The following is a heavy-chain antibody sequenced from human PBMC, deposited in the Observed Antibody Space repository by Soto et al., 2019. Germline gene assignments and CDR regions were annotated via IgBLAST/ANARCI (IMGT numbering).Heavy chain of an antibody. CDR2: ISWNSGSI. V-gene: IGHV3-9*01. CDR3: AKDAAGYSGYDYTFLDY. Sequence: PGGSLRLSCAASGFTFDDYAMHWVRQAPGKGLEWVSGISWNSGSIGYADSVKGRFTISRDNAKSSLYLQMNSLRAEDTALYYCAKDAAGYSGYDYTFLDYWGQGTLVTAPQ. D-gene: IGHD5-12*01. CDR1: GFTFDDYA. J-gene: IGHJ4*02.